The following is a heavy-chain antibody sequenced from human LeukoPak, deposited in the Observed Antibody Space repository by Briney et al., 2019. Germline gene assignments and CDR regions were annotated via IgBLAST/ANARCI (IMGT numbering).Heavy chain of an antibody. CDR1: GYSFTTYW. Sequence: TGESLKISCKASGYSFTTYWIAWVRQMPGKGLEWMGSFYPGDSDTKYSPSFQGQVTISADKSITTAYLQWSSLKASDTAIYYCAVNYGSSSYSYDYWGQGILVTVSS. CDR2: FYPGDSDT. D-gene: IGHD3-22*01. V-gene: IGHV5-51*01. CDR3: AVNYGSSSYSYDY. J-gene: IGHJ4*02.